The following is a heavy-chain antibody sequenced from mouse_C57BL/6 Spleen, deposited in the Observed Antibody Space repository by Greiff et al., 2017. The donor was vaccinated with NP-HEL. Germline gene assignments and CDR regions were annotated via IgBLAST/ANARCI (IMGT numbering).Heavy chain of an antibody. J-gene: IGHJ3*01. CDR1: GYTFTDYE. V-gene: IGHV1-15*01. CDR2: IDPEPGGT. Sequence: QVQLQQSGAELVRPGASVTLSCKASGYTFTDYEMHWVKQTPVHGLEWIGAIDPEPGGTAYNQKFKGKAILTADKSSSTAYMERRSLTSEDSAVYYCTRYDEKGFAYWGQGTLVTVSA. D-gene: IGHD2-3*01. CDR3: TRYDEKGFAY.